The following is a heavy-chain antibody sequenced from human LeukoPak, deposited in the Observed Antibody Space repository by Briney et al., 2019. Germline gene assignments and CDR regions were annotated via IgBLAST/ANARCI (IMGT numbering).Heavy chain of an antibody. V-gene: IGHV3-74*01. J-gene: IGHJ4*02. CDR2: INPDGSRT. Sequence: PGGSLRLSCAASGFTFSTYWVHWVCQAPGKGLVWVSRINPDGSRTDYADSVKGRFTISRDNAKNTLYLQMNSLRAEDTAVYFCARDLRGNGDYWGQGTLVTVSS. D-gene: IGHD4-23*01. CDR3: ARDLRGNGDY. CDR1: GFTFSTYW.